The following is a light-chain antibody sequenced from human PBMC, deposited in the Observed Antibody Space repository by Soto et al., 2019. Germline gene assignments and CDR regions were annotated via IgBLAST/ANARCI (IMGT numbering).Light chain of an antibody. V-gene: IGKV1-5*03. CDR1: QSTTGW. J-gene: IGKJ2*01. Sequence: DIQMTQSPSTLSASIGDRVTITCRASQSTTGWLAWSQQKPGKAPKLLIYGTSSLETGIPSRFSGSGSGTECTLPISNLELDDFATYYCQQYSPYSFIFGQGTKLEIK. CDR3: QQYSPYSFI. CDR2: GTS.